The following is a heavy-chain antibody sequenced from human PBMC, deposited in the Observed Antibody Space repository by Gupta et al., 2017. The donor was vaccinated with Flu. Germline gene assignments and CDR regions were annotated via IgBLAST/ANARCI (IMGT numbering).Heavy chain of an antibody. CDR3: AKGFGLGWLGYYGMDV. D-gene: IGHD3-16*01. V-gene: IGHV3-9*01. Sequence: PGKGLEWVSGISWNSGSIGYAESVKGRFTISRDNAKNSLYLQMNSLRAEDTALYYCAKGFGLGWLGYYGMDVWGQGTTVTVSS. J-gene: IGHJ6*02. CDR2: ISWNSGSI.